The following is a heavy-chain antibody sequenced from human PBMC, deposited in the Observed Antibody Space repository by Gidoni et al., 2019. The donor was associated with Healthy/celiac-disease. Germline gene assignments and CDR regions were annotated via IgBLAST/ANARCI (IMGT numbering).Heavy chain of an antibody. CDR3: ARYIAVAEDAFDI. CDR1: GFTFSRYS. CDR2: ISSSSSYI. J-gene: IGHJ3*02. D-gene: IGHD6-19*01. Sequence: EVQRVESGGGLVKPGGYLRLSGAASGFTFSRYSMNWVRRAPGKGLEWVSSISSSSSYIYYADSVKGRFTISRDNAKNSLYLQMNSLRAEDTAVYYCARYIAVAEDAFDIWGHGTMVTVSS. V-gene: IGHV3-21*01.